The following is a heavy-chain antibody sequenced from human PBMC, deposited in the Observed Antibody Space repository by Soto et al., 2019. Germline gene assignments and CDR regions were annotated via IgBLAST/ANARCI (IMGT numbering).Heavy chain of an antibody. CDR2: IRGNGGAT. CDR1: GFTFSGYV. J-gene: IGHJ4*02. Sequence: GGSLRLSCSASGFTFSGYVINWIRQAPGKGLEWVSFIRGNGGATYYADSVKGRFTVSRDNSKNTVYLEMNSLRAEDTAVYYCAKGEYFDYVLSFDSWGQGTLVTVSS. CDR3: AKGEYFDYVLSFDS. D-gene: IGHD3-9*01. V-gene: IGHV3-23*01.